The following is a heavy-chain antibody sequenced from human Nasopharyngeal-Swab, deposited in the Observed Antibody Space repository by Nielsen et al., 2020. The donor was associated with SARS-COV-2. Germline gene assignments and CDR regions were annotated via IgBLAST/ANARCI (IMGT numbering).Heavy chain of an antibody. Sequence: SETLSLTCTVSGGSISSSSYYWGWIRPPPGKGLEWIGSIYYSGSTYYNPSLKSRVTISVDTSKNQFSLKLSSVTAADTAVYYCARVEPSSDYFDYWGQGTLVTVSS. D-gene: IGHD6-6*01. CDR3: ARVEPSSDYFDY. CDR2: IYYSGST. V-gene: IGHV4-39*01. CDR1: GGSISSSSYY. J-gene: IGHJ4*02.